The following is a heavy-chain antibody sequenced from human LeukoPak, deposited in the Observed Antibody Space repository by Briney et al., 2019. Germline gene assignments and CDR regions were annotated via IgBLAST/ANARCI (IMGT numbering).Heavy chain of an antibody. D-gene: IGHD6-13*01. V-gene: IGHV4-39*01. CDR3: ARHGALAAAGEFDP. CDR1: GDXISSYY. Sequence: PSETLSLTCTVSGDXISSYYCGWIRQPPGKGLEWIGSIYYSGSTYYNPSLKSRVTISVDTSKNQFSLKLSSVTAADTAVYYCARHGALAAAGEFDPWGQGTLVTVSS. CDR2: IYYSGST. J-gene: IGHJ5*02.